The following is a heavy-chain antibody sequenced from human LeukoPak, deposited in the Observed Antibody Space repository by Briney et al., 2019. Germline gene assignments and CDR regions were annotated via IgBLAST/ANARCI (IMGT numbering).Heavy chain of an antibody. J-gene: IGHJ4*02. CDR1: GGSISSYY. D-gene: IGHD3-10*01. Sequence: PSETPSLTCTVSGGSISSYYWSWIRQPPGKGLEWIGYIYYSGSTNYNPSLKSRVTISVDTSKNQFSLKLSSVTAADTAVYYCARDPSGFGEFYFDYWGQGTLVTVSS. V-gene: IGHV4-59*01. CDR3: ARDPSGFGEFYFDY. CDR2: IYYSGST.